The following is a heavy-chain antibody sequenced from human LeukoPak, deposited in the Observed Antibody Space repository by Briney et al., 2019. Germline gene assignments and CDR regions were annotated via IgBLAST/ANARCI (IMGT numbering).Heavy chain of an antibody. CDR1: GDSVSSNSAA. CDR3: ARSYRSSGWYYYYYYYGMDV. CDR2: TYYRSKWYN. D-gene: IGHD6-19*01. J-gene: IGHJ6*02. Sequence: SQTLSLTCAISGDSVSSNSAAWNWIRQSPSRGLEWLGRTYYRSKWYNDYAVSVKSRITINPDTSKNQFSLQPNSVTPEDTAVYYCARSYRSSGWYYYYYYYGMDVWGQGTTVTVSS. V-gene: IGHV6-1*01.